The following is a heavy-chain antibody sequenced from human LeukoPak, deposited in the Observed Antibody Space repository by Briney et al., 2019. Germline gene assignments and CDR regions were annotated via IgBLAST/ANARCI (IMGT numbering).Heavy chain of an antibody. J-gene: IGHJ4*02. Sequence: ASVKVSCKASGYTFTSYGISWVRQAPGQGREWMGWISAYNGNTNYAQKLQGRVTMTTDTSTSTAYMELRSLRSDDTAVYYCATHFWSLGSSRTRYFDYWGQGTLVTVSS. CDR1: GYTFTSYG. CDR2: ISAYNGNT. CDR3: ATHFWSLGSSRTRYFDY. D-gene: IGHD3-3*02. V-gene: IGHV1-18*01.